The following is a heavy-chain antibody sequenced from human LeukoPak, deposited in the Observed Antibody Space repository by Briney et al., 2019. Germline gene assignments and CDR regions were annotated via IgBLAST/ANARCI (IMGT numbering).Heavy chain of an antibody. D-gene: IGHD5-18*01. CDR2: ISWNSGSI. J-gene: IGHJ4*02. Sequence: GGSLRLSCAAFGFTFDDYAMHWVRQAPGKGLEWVSGISWNSGSIGYADSVKGRFTISRDNAKNSLYLQMNSLRAEDTALYYCAKDMRGYSYGYSFDYWGQGTLVTVSS. V-gene: IGHV3-9*01. CDR1: GFTFDDYA. CDR3: AKDMRGYSYGYSFDY.